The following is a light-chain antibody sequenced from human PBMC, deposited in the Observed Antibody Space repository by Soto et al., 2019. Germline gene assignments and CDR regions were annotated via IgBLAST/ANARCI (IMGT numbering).Light chain of an antibody. CDR2: GNN. CDR1: NSNIGAGYD. CDR3: QSYDSSLRGYV. V-gene: IGLV1-40*01. J-gene: IGLJ1*01. Sequence: QSVLTQAPSVFGGPGQRVAISRTGSNSNIGAGYDVKWYQQLPGTAPKLPLYGNNKGPSGVPDRFSGSKSDTSASLAITGLQAEDVADYSGQSYDSSLRGYVFGAGTKVTVL.